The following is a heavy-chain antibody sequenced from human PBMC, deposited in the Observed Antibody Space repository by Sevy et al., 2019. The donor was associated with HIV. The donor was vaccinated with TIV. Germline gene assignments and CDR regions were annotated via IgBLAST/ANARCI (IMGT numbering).Heavy chain of an antibody. J-gene: IGHJ6*02. V-gene: IGHV3-48*02. CDR2: ISSSSSTI. CDR1: GFTFSSYS. CDR3: ARDQSGIAVAGLTYYYYGMDV. D-gene: IGHD6-19*01. Sequence: GGSLRLSCAASGFTFSSYSMNWVRQAPGKGLEWVSYISSSSSTIYYADSVKGRFTISRDNAKNSLYLQMNSLRDEDTAVYYCARDQSGIAVAGLTYYYYGMDVWGQRTTVTVSS.